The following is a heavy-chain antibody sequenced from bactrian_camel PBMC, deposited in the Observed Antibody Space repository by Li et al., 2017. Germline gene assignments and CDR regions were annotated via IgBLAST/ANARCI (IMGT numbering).Heavy chain of an antibody. V-gene: IGHV3S1*01. CDR1: GVTYRTGC. CDR2: LDTDGTKT. Sequence: VQLVESGGGSVAAGGSLRLSCAVSGVTYRTGCMAWFRQAPGQEREGVAGLDTDGTKTYTDSVKGRFTISHDRPTRMLYLQMDSVKSEDTGTYYCAAETSSYQCSEAVRGRSLSMGTWGQGTQVTVS. D-gene: IGHD1*01. J-gene: IGHJ4*01. CDR3: AAETSSYQCSEAVRGRSLSMGT.